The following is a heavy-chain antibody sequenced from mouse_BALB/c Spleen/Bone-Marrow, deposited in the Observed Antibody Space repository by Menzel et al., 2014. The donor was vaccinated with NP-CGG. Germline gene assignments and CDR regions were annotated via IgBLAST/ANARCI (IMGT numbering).Heavy chain of an antibody. CDR3: ARFPMDY. CDR1: GFTFTDYY. CDR2: IRNKAYGYTT. Sequence: EVKLMESGGGLVQPGGSLILSCTTSGFTFTDYYTSWVRQPPGKALEWLAFIRNKAYGYTTEYSASVRGRFTISRDNSQSILYLQMNTLRAEDSATYYCARFPMDYWGQGTSVTVSS. J-gene: IGHJ4*01. V-gene: IGHV7-3*02.